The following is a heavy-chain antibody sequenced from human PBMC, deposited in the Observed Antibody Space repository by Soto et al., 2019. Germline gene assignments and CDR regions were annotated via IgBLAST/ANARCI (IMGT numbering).Heavy chain of an antibody. CDR3: ARDSGSYFDY. CDR2: IYYSGST. J-gene: IGHJ4*02. V-gene: IGHV4-61*08. D-gene: IGHD1-26*01. CDR1: GGSISSGGYY. Sequence: XXTLSRPCTVCGGSISSGGYYWSCIRQPPGKGLESIGYIYYSGSTNYTPSLKSRVTISVDTSKNQFSLKLSSVTAADTAVYYCARDSGSYFDYWGQGTLVTVSS.